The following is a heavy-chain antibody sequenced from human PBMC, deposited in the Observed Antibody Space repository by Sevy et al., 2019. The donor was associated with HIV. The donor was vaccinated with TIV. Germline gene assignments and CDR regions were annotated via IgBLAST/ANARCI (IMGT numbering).Heavy chain of an antibody. Sequence: GGSLRLSCEASGFSFSDYWMTWVRQAPGKGLEWVANMRQDGRETYYVDSVKGRFHVSRDNAKNSMCLQMNSLRAEDTDVYYCARGIFGSGSRLGLGYWGQGTLVTVSS. CDR3: ARGIFGSGSRLGLGY. V-gene: IGHV3-7*03. D-gene: IGHD3-10*01. CDR2: MRQDGRET. J-gene: IGHJ4*02. CDR1: GFSFSDYW.